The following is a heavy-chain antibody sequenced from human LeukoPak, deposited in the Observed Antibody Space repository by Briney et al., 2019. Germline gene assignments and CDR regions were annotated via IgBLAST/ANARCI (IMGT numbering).Heavy chain of an antibody. CDR3: ARTGGSYPYYFEY. D-gene: IGHD1-26*01. Sequence: GGSLRLSCAASGFIFRSYEMNWVRQAPGKGLEWVSYIRSSGSTIYYADSVKGRFTLSRDNAKNSLYLQMNSLRAEDTAVYYCARTGGSYPYYFEYWGQGTLVTVSS. CDR2: IRSSGSTI. CDR1: GFIFRSYE. V-gene: IGHV3-48*03. J-gene: IGHJ4*02.